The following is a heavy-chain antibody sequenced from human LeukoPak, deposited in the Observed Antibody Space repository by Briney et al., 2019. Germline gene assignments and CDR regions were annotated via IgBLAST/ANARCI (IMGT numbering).Heavy chain of an antibody. CDR2: ISSSGSTI. Sequence: GGSLRLSCAASGFTFSDYYMSWIRQAPGKGLEWVSYISSSGSTIYYADSVKGRFTISRDNAKNSLYLQMNSLRAEDTAVYYCARGNDYYDSSGSTIDYWGQGTLVTVSS. J-gene: IGHJ4*02. CDR1: GFTFSDYY. D-gene: IGHD3-22*01. CDR3: ARGNDYYDSSGSTIDY. V-gene: IGHV3-11*01.